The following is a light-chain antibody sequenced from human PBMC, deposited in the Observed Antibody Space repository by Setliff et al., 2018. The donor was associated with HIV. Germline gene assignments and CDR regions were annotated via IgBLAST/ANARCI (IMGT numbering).Light chain of an antibody. CDR1: SSDIGGHNL. J-gene: IGLJ1*01. CDR3: CSYSRYTVPYV. Sequence: QSVLTQVASVSGSLGQLITISCTGSSSDIGGHNLVSWFRVDPGKAPKLIIYNVYLLASGVSPRFSASKSGNTASLTIFGLQSEDEGDYYCCSYSRYTVPYVFGSGTKVTVL. CDR2: NVY. V-gene: IGLV2-23*02.